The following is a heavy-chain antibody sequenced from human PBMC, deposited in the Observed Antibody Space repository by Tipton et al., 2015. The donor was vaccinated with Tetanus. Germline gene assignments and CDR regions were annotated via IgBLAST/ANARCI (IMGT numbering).Heavy chain of an antibody. D-gene: IGHD3-22*01. CDR1: GGSISSGGYY. V-gene: IGHV4-31*11. J-gene: IGHJ4*02. Sequence: LRLSCAVSGGSISSGGYYWSWIRQHPGKGLEWIGYIYYSGSAYYSPSLKSRVTITVDTSKNQFSLKLSSVSAADTAVYYCASLPVVMGLYYFDYWGQGTLVTVSS. CDR2: IYYSGSA. CDR3: ASLPVVMGLYYFDY.